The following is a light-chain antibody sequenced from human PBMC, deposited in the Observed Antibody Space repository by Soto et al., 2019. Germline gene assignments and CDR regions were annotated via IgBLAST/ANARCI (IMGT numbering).Light chain of an antibody. CDR1: QSVTSTY. V-gene: IGKV3-20*01. J-gene: IGKJ2*03. CDR2: GGF. CDR3: TWHQVASSRVYS. Sequence: EIVLTQSPATLSLSPGERATLSCRASQSVTSTYLAWYQQKPGQSPRLISYGGFIRASGFTDRLSGGGSGTDFTLTISRLEPEDSGVYYCTWHQVASSRVYSFGQGTKLEI.